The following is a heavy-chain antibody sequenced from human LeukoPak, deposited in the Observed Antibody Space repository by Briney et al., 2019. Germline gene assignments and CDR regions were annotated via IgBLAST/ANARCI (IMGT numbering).Heavy chain of an antibody. D-gene: IGHD1-20*01. Sequence: SETLSLTCAVYGGSFSGYYWSWIRQPPGKGVEWIGEINHSGSTNYNPSLKSRVTISVDTSKNQFSLKLSSVTAADTAVYYCARDLTGLYYYYMDVWGKGTTVTISS. J-gene: IGHJ6*03. CDR3: ARDLTGLYYYYMDV. V-gene: IGHV4-34*01. CDR1: GGSFSGYY. CDR2: INHSGST.